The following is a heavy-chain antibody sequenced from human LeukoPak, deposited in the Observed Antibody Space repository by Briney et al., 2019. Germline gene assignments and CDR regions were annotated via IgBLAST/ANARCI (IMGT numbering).Heavy chain of an antibody. CDR3: AREGYSNGWYRY. V-gene: IGHV1-69*01. J-gene: IGHJ4*02. Sequence: GSSVKVSCKASGGTFSSFAINWVRQAPGQGLEWMGGIIPIFVTPNYTQKFQGRVTITADESTSTAYMELSSLRSEDTAVYYCAREGYSNGWYRYWGPGPLVTVSS. CDR1: GGTFSSFA. CDR2: IIPIFVTP. D-gene: IGHD6-19*01.